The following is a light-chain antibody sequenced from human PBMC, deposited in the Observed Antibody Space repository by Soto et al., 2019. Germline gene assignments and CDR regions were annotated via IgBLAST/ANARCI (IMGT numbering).Light chain of an antibody. J-gene: IGKJ2*01. Sequence: EILMTQSPATLSVSPGERTTLACRASQSVGSNLAWYQQKPGQAPRLLIYAASTRASGVPARFSGSGSGTEFTLTISSLQSEDFAVYYCQQYNNWPYTFGQATKVEI. CDR2: AAS. CDR1: QSVGSN. V-gene: IGKV3-15*01. CDR3: QQYNNWPYT.